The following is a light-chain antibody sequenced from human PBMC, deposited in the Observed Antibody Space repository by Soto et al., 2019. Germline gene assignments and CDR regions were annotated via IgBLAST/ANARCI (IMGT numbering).Light chain of an antibody. CDR1: QSISSN. CDR3: QQYNNWPRT. CDR2: GAS. J-gene: IGKJ1*01. Sequence: EIVMTQSPATLSVSPGERATLSCWASQSISSNLAWYQQKPGQPPRLLMFGASTRATGISGRFSGSGSGTKFTLTISSLQSEDFAVYYCQQYNNWPRTFGQGTKVEV. V-gene: IGKV3-15*01.